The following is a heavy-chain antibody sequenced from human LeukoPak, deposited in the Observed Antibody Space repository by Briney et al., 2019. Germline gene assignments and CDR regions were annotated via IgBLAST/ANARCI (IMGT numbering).Heavy chain of an antibody. V-gene: IGHV1-69*01. D-gene: IGHD5-18*01. Sequence: SVKVSCKASGGTFSSYAISWVRQAPGQGLEWMGGIIPIFGTANYAQKFQGRVTITADESTSTAYMELSSLRSEDTAVYYCARDQDPAGDTAMVNFDYWGQGTLVTVSS. CDR1: GGTFSSYA. J-gene: IGHJ4*02. CDR2: IIPIFGTA. CDR3: ARDQDPAGDTAMVNFDY.